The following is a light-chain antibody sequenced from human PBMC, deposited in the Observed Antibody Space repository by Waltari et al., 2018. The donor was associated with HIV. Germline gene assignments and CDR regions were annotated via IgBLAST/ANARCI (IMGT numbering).Light chain of an antibody. J-gene: IGLJ1*01. Sequence: QSALTQPASVSGSPGQSIPISCTGTSSAVGSYNLVSWYQQHPGKAPKLMIYEVSKRPSGVSNRFSGSKSGNTASLTISGLQAEDEADYYCCSYAGSSPYVFGTGTKVTVL. CDR3: CSYAGSSPYV. CDR1: SSAVGSYNL. V-gene: IGLV2-23*02. CDR2: EVS.